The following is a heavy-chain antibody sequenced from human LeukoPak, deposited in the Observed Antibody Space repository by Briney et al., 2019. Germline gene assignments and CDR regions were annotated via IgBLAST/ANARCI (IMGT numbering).Heavy chain of an antibody. CDR1: GFSFSTYS. Sequence: PGGSLRLSCAASGFSFSTYSMIWVRQAPGKGLEWVSSVSGTSEYIYYADSVRGRFTISRDNAKNTVYLQMNSLRAEDTAVYYCAKDKQDDSSGYYYGPDAFDIWGQGTMVTVSS. V-gene: IGHV3-21*06. D-gene: IGHD3-22*01. CDR3: AKDKQDDSSGYYYGPDAFDI. CDR2: VSGTSEYI. J-gene: IGHJ3*02.